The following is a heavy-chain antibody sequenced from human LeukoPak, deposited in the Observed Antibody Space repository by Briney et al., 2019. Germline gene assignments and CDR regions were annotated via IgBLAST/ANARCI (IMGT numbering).Heavy chain of an antibody. CDR3: AREAIHARYGMDV. CDR1: GYTLTELS. Sequence: ASVKVSCKVSGYTLTELSMHWVRQAPGQGLEWMGWINPNSGGTNYAQKFQGWVTMTRDTSISTAYMELSRLRSGDTAVYYCAREAIHARYGMDVWGQGTTVTVSS. V-gene: IGHV1-2*04. J-gene: IGHJ6*02. CDR2: INPNSGGT.